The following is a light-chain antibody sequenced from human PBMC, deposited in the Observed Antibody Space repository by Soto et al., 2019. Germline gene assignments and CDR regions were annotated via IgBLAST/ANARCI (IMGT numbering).Light chain of an antibody. J-gene: IGLJ1*01. CDR1: SSNIGSNA. Sequence: QSVLTQPPSASGTPGQRVTISCSGSSSNIGSNAVNWYQHLPGTAPKLLIYSNNQRPSGVPDRFSGSKSGTPASLAISGLQAEDEADYYCQSYDSSLSGYVFGTGTKVTVL. CDR2: SNN. CDR3: QSYDSSLSGYV. V-gene: IGLV1-44*01.